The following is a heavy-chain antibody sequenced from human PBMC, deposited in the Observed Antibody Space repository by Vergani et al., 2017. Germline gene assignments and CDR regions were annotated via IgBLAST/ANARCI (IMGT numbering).Heavy chain of an antibody. Sequence: EVQLLESGGGLVQPGGSLRLSCAASGFTFSSYAMSWVRQAPGKGLEWVSAISGSGGRTYYADSVKGRFTISRDNSKNTLYLQMNSLSAEDTALYYCAKSRASLDLWGEHFQHWGRGTLVTVSS. D-gene: IGHD3-16*01. CDR1: GFTFSSYA. CDR2: ISGSGGRT. J-gene: IGHJ1*01. V-gene: IGHV3-23*01. CDR3: AKSRASLDLWGEHFQH.